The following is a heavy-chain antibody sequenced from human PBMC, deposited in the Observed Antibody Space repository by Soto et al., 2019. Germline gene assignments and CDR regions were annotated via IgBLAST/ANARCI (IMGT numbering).Heavy chain of an antibody. D-gene: IGHD2-21*02. Sequence: GGSLKLSCAPPGLTFSTFTMNWVRQAPGKGLEWVSYISSTSSFIYYADSVKGRFTISRDNSKNTVFLQMNSLRVEDTATYFCTRDKDRGGDNYPPFDYWGQGALVTVSS. J-gene: IGHJ4*02. CDR3: TRDKDRGGDNYPPFDY. V-gene: IGHV3-48*01. CDR2: ISSTSSFI. CDR1: GLTFSTFT.